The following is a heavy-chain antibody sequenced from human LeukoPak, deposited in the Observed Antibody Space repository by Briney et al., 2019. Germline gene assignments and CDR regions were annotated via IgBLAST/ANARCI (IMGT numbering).Heavy chain of an antibody. V-gene: IGHV4-34*01. D-gene: IGHD1-14*01. CDR1: GGSFSGYY. J-gene: IGHJ4*02. Sequence: SETLSLTCAVYGGSFSGYYWSWIRQPPGKGLEWIGEINHSGSTNYNPSLKSRVTISVDTSKNQFSLKLSPVTAADTAVYYCARTRAVDHGFDYWGQGTLVTVSS. CDR2: INHSGST. CDR3: ARTRAVDHGFDY.